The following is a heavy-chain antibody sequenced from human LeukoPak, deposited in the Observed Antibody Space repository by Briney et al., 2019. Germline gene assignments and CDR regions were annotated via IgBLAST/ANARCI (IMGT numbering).Heavy chain of an antibody. Sequence: GGSLRLSCAASGFTFSSYGMHWVRQAPGKGLEWVAFIRYDGSNKYYADSVKGRFTIPRDNSKNTLYLQMNSLRAEDTAVYYCAKGRHYDGSGSRTDFDYWGQGTLVTVSS. CDR2: IRYDGSNK. D-gene: IGHD3-10*01. CDR1: GFTFSSYG. V-gene: IGHV3-30*02. CDR3: AKGRHYDGSGSRTDFDY. J-gene: IGHJ4*02.